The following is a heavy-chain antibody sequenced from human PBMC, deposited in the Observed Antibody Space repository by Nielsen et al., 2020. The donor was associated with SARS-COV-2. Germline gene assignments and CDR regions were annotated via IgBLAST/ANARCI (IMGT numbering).Heavy chain of an antibody. Sequence: GSLRLSCTVSGGSISSYYWSWIRQPPGKGLEWIGEINHSGSTNYNPSLKSRVTISVDTSKNQFSLKLSSVTAADTAVYYCARGVGEQQLVFDYWGQGTLVTVSS. J-gene: IGHJ4*02. CDR2: INHSGST. CDR3: ARGVGEQQLVFDY. D-gene: IGHD6-13*01. CDR1: GGSISSYY. V-gene: IGHV4-34*01.